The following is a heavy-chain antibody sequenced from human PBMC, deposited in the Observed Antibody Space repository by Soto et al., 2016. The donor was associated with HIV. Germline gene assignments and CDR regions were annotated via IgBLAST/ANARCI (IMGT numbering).Heavy chain of an antibody. CDR3: ARETLDYFAAFDI. CDR2: IYSGDST. D-gene: IGHD4-17*01. CDR1: GFTVSNNY. J-gene: IGHJ3*02. Sequence: EVQLVETGGGLIQPRGSLRLSCAASGFTVSNNYMSWVRQAPGKGLEWVSIIYSGDSTYYADSVKGRFTISRDNSKNTLYLQMNSLRAEDTAVYYCARETLDYFAAFDIWGQGTVVTVSS. V-gene: IGHV3-53*02.